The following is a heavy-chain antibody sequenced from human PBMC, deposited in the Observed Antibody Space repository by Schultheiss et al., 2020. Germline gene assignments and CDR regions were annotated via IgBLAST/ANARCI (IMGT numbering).Heavy chain of an antibody. CDR1: GFTFSDYY. D-gene: IGHD6-13*01. CDR3: AKERIAAAGTFWFDP. CDR2: ISSSGSTI. V-gene: IGHV3-11*01. Sequence: GGSLRLSCAASGFTFSDYYMSWIRQAPGKGLEWVSYISSSGSTIYYADSVKGRFTISRDNAKNSLYLQMNSLRPEDTALYYCAKERIAAAGTFWFDPWGQGTLVTVSS. J-gene: IGHJ5*02.